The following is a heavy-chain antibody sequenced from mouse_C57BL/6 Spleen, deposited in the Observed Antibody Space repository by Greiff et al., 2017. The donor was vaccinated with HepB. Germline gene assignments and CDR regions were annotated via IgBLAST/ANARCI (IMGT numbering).Heavy chain of an antibody. J-gene: IGHJ3*01. CDR1: GYTFTDYY. V-gene: IGHV1-26*01. CDR3: AIPMLDVF. CDR2: INPNNGGT. Sequence: VQLQQSGPELVKPGASVKISCKASGYTFTDYYMNWVKQSHGKSLEWIGDINPNNGGTSYNQKFKGKATLTVDKSSSTAYMELRSLTSEDSAVYYCAIPMLDVFWGQGTLVTVSA. D-gene: IGHD6-5*01.